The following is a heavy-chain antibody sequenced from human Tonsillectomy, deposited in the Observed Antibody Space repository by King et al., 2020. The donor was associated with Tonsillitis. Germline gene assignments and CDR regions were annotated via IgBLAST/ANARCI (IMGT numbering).Heavy chain of an antibody. CDR2: IYYSWST. CDR3: ARHNGYCPGGSCPGRYFDY. D-gene: IGHD2-15*01. CDR1: GGSISSSSYY. J-gene: IGHJ4*02. V-gene: IGHV4-39*01. Sequence: QLQESGPGLVKPSETLSLTCTVSGGSISSSSYYWGWIRQPPGKGLEWIGSIYYSWSTYYNPSLKSRVTISVDTTKNQFSLRLRSVTAADTAVYYGARHNGYCPGGSCPGRYFDYWGQGTLVTVSS.